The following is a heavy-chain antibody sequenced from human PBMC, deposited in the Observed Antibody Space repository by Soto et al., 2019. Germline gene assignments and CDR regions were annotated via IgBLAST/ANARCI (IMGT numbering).Heavy chain of an antibody. J-gene: IGHJ6*02. CDR1: GFTFSNYA. CDR3: ARDTGPNGYNYYYFGMDV. D-gene: IGHD5-18*01. Sequence: GGSLRLSCAASGFTFSNYAMHWVRQAPGKGLEWVAVIPYDGSDKYNANSVKGRFTISRDNSKNTLYLQMNSLRAEDTAVYYCARDTGPNGYNYYYFGMDVWGQGTTVTVSS. CDR2: IPYDGSDK. V-gene: IGHV3-30-3*01.